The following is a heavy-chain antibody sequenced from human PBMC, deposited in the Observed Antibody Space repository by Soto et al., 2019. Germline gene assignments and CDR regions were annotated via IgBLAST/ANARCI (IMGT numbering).Heavy chain of an antibody. Sequence: QVQLVESGGGVVQPGRSLRPSCAASGFIFSSYSMHWVRQAPGKGLEWVAMISNDGSNKDYVDSVKGRFTISRDNSNNTLSLQMNSLRAEDTAVYYCARDQFLDAFDIWGQGTMVTVSS. J-gene: IGHJ3*02. CDR2: ISNDGSNK. V-gene: IGHV3-30-3*01. D-gene: IGHD2-21*01. CDR3: ARDQFLDAFDI. CDR1: GFIFSSYS.